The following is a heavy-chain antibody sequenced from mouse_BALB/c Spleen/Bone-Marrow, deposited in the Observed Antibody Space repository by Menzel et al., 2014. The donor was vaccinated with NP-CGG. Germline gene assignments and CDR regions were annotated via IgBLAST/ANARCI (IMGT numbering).Heavy chain of an antibody. CDR3: SRESLYCAMYY. V-gene: IGHV1S26*01. CDR1: GYTFTSYT. CDR2: INPTSGYT. Sequence: QVQLKQSGAELAKPGASVKMSCKSSGYTFTSYTMHWVKQRPGQGLEWIGYINPTSGYTNYNQKFKDKATLTADKSSSTASMPPSSLTFEDSAVYYCSRESLYCAMYYWGQGTTLTVSS. D-gene: IGHD6-2*01. J-gene: IGHJ4*01.